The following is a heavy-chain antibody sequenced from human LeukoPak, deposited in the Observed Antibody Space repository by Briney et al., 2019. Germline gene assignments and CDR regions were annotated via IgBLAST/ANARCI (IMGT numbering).Heavy chain of an antibody. V-gene: IGHV4-59*04. CDR2: IYYSGNT. Sequence: SETLSLTCTVSGGSISNYYWTWIRQPPGKGLEWIGSIYYSGNTYYNASLKSQVSISIDTPKNQFSLRLTSVTAADTAVYYCARQTGSGLFILPGGQGTLVTVSS. CDR1: GGSISNYY. J-gene: IGHJ4*02. D-gene: IGHD3/OR15-3a*01. CDR3: ARQTGSGLFILP.